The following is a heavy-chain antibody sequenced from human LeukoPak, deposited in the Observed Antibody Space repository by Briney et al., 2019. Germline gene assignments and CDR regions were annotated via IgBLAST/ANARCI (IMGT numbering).Heavy chain of an antibody. J-gene: IGHJ5*02. V-gene: IGHV1-69*13. CDR3: ARAVTPYQLLHNWFDP. CDR1: GGTFSSYA. Sequence: SVKVSCKASGGTFSSYAISWVRQAPGQGLEWMGGSIPIFGTANYAQKFQGRVTITADESTSTAYMELSSLRSEDTAVYYCARAVTPYQLLHNWFDPWGQGTLVTVSS. CDR2: SIPIFGTA. D-gene: IGHD2-2*01.